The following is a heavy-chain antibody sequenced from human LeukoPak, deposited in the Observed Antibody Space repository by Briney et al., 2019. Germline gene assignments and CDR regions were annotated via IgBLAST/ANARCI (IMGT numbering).Heavy chain of an antibody. Sequence: SETLSLTCTVSGGSLSSYYWSWIRQPPGKGLEWIGYIYYSGSTNYNPSLKSRVTISVDTSKNQFSLKLSSVTAADTAVYYCARSYDSSGYYWLFDYWGQGTLVTVSS. CDR3: ARSYDSSGYYWLFDY. CDR1: GGSLSSYY. D-gene: IGHD3-22*01. V-gene: IGHV4-59*01. J-gene: IGHJ4*02. CDR2: IYYSGST.